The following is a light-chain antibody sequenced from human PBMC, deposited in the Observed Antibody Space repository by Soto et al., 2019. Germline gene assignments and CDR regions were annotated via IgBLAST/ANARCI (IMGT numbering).Light chain of an antibody. J-gene: IGKJ1*01. CDR1: QSLSGSY. Sequence: EIVLTQSPATLSLSLGERATLSCRASQSLSGSYLAWYQQKPGQAPRLLIYGASSRATGIPDRFSGSGSGTDFTLTISRLEPEDFAVYYCQQYGSSPRTFGQGTKVDIK. CDR3: QQYGSSPRT. CDR2: GAS. V-gene: IGKV3-20*01.